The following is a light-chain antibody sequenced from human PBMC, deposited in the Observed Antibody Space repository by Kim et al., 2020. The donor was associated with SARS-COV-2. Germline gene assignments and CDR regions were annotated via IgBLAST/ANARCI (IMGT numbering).Light chain of an antibody. CDR2: EVS. V-gene: IGLV2-8*01. J-gene: IGLJ3*02. CDR1: SSDVGGYNY. Sequence: QSVAISCTGTSSDVGGYNYVSWYQQHPGKAPNLMIYEVSKRPSGVPDRFSGSKSGNTASLAVSGLQTEDEADYYYSSYAGSNNFGVFGGGTQLTVL. CDR3: SSYAGSNNFGV.